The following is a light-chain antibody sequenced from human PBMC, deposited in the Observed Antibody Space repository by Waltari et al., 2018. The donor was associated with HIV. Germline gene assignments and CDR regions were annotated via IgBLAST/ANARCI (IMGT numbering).Light chain of an antibody. CDR2: NNN. J-gene: IGLJ2*01. CDR1: SSDIGAPYD. Sequence: QSVLTQPPSMSAAPGQRVTISCTGSSSDIGAPYDVHWYQQLPGTAPTLLIYNNNNRPSGVPERFSGSKSGTSSSLAITGLQPEDEAEYFCQSYDNSLKVIFGGGTRLTVL. CDR3: QSYDNSLKVI. V-gene: IGLV1-40*01.